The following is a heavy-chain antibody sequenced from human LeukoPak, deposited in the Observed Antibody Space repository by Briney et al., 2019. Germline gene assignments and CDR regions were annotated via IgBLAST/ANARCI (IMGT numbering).Heavy chain of an antibody. D-gene: IGHD3-10*01. CDR1: GFTFRSYG. CDR2: IRYDGSKK. Sequence: GGSLRLSCAASGFTFRSYGMHWVRQAPGKGLEWVAFIRYDGSKKYYADSVKGRFTISRDNSKNTLSLQMNSLRAEDTAVYYCAKDPEEGYYGSGSLDYWGQGTLVTVSS. J-gene: IGHJ4*02. V-gene: IGHV3-30*02. CDR3: AKDPEEGYYGSGSLDY.